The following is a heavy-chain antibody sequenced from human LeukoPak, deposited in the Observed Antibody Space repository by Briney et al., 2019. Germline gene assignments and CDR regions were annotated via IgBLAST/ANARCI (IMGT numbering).Heavy chain of an antibody. V-gene: IGHV3-7*01. CDR2: IKQDGSEK. CDR3: ARGLYFGIAAAGNR. J-gene: IGHJ4*02. Sequence: GGSLRLSCAASGFTFSSYWMSWVRQAPGKGLEWVANIKQDGSEKYYVVSVKGRFTISRDNAKNSLYLQMNSLRAEDTAVYYCARGLYFGIAAAGNRWGQGTLVTVSS. D-gene: IGHD6-13*01. CDR1: GFTFSSYW.